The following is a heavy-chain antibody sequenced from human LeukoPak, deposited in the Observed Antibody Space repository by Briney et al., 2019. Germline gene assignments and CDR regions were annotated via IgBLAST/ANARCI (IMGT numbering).Heavy chain of an antibody. J-gene: IGHJ4*02. CDR1: GYTFTSYG. Sequence: ASVKVSCKASGYTFTSYGISWVRQAPGQGLEWMGWISAYNGNTNYAQKLQGRVTMTTDTSTSTAYMELRSLRSDDTAVYYCARDETGYCSSTSCSPFDYWGQGTLVTVSS. D-gene: IGHD2-2*03. CDR2: ISAYNGNT. CDR3: ARDETGYCSSTSCSPFDY. V-gene: IGHV1-18*01.